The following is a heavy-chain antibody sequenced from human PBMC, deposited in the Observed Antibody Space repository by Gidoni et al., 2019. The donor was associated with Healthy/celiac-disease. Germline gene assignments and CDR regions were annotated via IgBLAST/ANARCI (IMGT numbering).Heavy chain of an antibody. D-gene: IGHD2-2*01. CDR2: INHSGRT. CDR3: ARFRGCSSTSCYRRYYFDY. V-gene: IGHV4-34*01. Sequence: QVQLQQRGAGLWKPSETLCRTCAVHGGSFSGYSWSWIRQPQGKGLEWIGEINHSGRTNSNPSLKRRVTISVDTSKNQFSLKLSSVTAADTAVYYCARFRGCSSTSCYRRYYFDYWGQGTLVTVSS. CDR1: GGSFSGYS. J-gene: IGHJ4*02.